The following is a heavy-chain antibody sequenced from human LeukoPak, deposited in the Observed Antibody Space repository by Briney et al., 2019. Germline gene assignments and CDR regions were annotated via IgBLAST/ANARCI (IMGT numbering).Heavy chain of an antibody. V-gene: IGHV4-59*08. Sequence: SETLSLTCSVSGVSISSLYWSWILQPPGKGLEWIGYIYYTGSTNYNPSLKSRVTMFVDMSKNQFSLRLSSVTAADTAVYYCARHRAYSSSSPFDYWGQGTLVTVSS. CDR2: IYYTGST. D-gene: IGHD6-6*01. CDR3: ARHRAYSSSSPFDY. J-gene: IGHJ4*02. CDR1: GVSISSLY.